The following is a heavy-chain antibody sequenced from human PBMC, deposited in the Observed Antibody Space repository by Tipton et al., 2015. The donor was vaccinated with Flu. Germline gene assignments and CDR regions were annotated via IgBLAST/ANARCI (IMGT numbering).Heavy chain of an antibody. CDR3: ARDRWSSSSKYGMDV. CDR1: GFTFSTFW. CDR2: IKHDGSEE. D-gene: IGHD6-6*01. Sequence: SLRLSCAASGFTFSTFWMSWVRQAPGKGLEWVANIKHDGSEEYCVDSVKGRFTISRDNAKNSLYLQMNSLRAEDTAVYYCARDRWSSSSKYGMDVWGQGTTVTVSS. V-gene: IGHV3-7*01. J-gene: IGHJ6*02.